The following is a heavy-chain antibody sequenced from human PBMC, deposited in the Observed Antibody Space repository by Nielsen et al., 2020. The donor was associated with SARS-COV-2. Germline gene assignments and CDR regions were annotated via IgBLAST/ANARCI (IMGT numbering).Heavy chain of an antibody. Sequence: GESLKISCAASGFTFSSYGMHWVRQAPGKGLEWVAVIWYDGSNKYYADSVKGRFTISRDNSKNTLYLQMNSLRAEDTAVYYCARETYYDILTGYPLGAFDIWGQGTMVTVSS. CDR1: GFTFSSYG. CDR3: ARETYYDILTGYPLGAFDI. CDR2: IWYDGSNK. J-gene: IGHJ3*02. V-gene: IGHV3-33*01. D-gene: IGHD3-9*01.